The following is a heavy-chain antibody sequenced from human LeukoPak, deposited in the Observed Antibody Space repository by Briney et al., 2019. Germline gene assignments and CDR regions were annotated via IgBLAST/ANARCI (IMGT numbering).Heavy chain of an antibody. Sequence: PSETLSLTCTVSGGSISSYHWSWIRQPPGKGLEWIGYVYYSGGTNYNPSLKSRVTISVDMSKNQFSLKLSSVTAADTAVYYCARRADVLRFLEWLSPNQNWFDPWGQGTLVTVSS. CDR1: GGSISSYH. V-gene: IGHV4-59*12. J-gene: IGHJ5*02. CDR2: VYYSGGT. CDR3: ARRADVLRFLEWLSPNQNWFDP. D-gene: IGHD3-3*01.